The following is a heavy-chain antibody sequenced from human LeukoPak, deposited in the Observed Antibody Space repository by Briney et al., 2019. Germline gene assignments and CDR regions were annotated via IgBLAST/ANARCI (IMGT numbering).Heavy chain of an antibody. CDR1: GYTFTGYY. CDR2: IRYDGSNK. D-gene: IGHD4-17*01. Sequence: SCKASGYTFTGYYMHWVRQAPGKGLEWVAFIRYDGSNKYYADSVKGRFTISRDNSKNTLYLQMNSLRAEDTAVYYCAKDAPSEVTTSPYYFDYWGQGTLVTVSS. V-gene: IGHV3-30*02. CDR3: AKDAPSEVTTSPYYFDY. J-gene: IGHJ4*02.